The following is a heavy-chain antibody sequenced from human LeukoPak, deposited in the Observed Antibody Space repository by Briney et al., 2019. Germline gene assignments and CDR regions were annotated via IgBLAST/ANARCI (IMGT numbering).Heavy chain of an antibody. CDR2: IYRSGST. V-gene: IGHV4-38-2*02. J-gene: IGHJ3*02. CDR1: GYSISSGYY. Sequence: SETLSLTCTVSGYSISSGYYWGWIRQPPGKGLEWIGSIYRSGSTYYNPSLKSRVTISVDTSKNQFSLKLSSVTAADTAVYYCATANGYDAFDIWGQGTMVTVSS. D-gene: IGHD6-13*01. CDR3: ATANGYDAFDI.